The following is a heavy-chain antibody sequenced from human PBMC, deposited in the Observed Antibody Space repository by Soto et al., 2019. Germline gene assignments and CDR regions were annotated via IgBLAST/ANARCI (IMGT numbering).Heavy chain of an antibody. D-gene: IGHD5-12*01. J-gene: IGHJ3*01. V-gene: IGHV3-74*01. CDR1: GFTFSSYW. CDR2: IKNDGRST. Sequence: GGSLRLSCAASGFTFSSYWMHWVRQAPGKGLVWVSRIKNDGRSTTYADSVRGRFTISRDNAKNTLYLQMNSLRAEDTAVYYCVRDSAYSAYDLWGQGTMVTVS. CDR3: VRDSAYSAYDL.